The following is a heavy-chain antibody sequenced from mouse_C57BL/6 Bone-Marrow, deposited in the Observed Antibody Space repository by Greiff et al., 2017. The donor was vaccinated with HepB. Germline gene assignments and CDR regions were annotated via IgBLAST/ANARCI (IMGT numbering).Heavy chain of an antibody. J-gene: IGHJ2*01. D-gene: IGHD1-1*01. CDR3: TTDYGSSFYFDY. CDR2: IDPENGDT. V-gene: IGHV14-4*01. Sequence: VQLQQSGAELVRPGASVKLSCTASGFNIKDDYMHWVKQRPEQGLEWIGWIDPENGDTEYASKFQGKANITAATSSNTAYLQLSSLTAEDTAVYYCTTDYGSSFYFDYWGQGTTLTVSS. CDR1: GFNIKDDY.